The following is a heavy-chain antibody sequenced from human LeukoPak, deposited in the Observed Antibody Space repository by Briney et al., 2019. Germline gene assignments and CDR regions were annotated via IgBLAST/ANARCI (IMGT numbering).Heavy chain of an antibody. CDR3: ARRSTPLFFDY. Sequence: PGGSLRLSCAASGFTFSSYAMHWVRQAPGKGLEWVAVISYDGSNKYYADSVKGRFTISRDNSKNTLYLQMNSLRAEDTAVYYCARRSTPLFFDYWGQGTLVTVSS. J-gene: IGHJ4*02. D-gene: IGHD2-15*01. CDR2: ISYDGSNK. V-gene: IGHV3-30-3*01. CDR1: GFTFSSYA.